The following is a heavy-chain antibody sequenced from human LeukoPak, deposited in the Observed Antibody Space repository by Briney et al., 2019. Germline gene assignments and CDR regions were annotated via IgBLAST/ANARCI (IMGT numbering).Heavy chain of an antibody. J-gene: IGHJ5*02. CDR1: GGTFSSYA. V-gene: IGHV1-69*05. Sequence: GASVKVCCKASGGTFSSYAISWVRQAPGQGLEWMGGIIPIFGTANYAQKFQGRVTITTDESTSTAYMEPSSLRSEDTAVYYCARAALPRYYYDSSGYYASGFDPWGQGTLVTVSS. CDR2: IIPIFGTA. D-gene: IGHD3-22*01. CDR3: ARAALPRYYYDSSGYYASGFDP.